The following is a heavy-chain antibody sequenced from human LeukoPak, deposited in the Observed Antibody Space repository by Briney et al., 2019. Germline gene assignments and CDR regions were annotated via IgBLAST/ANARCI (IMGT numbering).Heavy chain of an antibody. CDR3: ASHSSSWYGFNY. CDR1: GFTVSSNH. D-gene: IGHD6-13*01. J-gene: IGHJ4*02. Sequence: GGSLRLSCAASGFTVSSNHMSWVRQAPGKGLEWVSVIYSGGSTYYADSVKGRFTISRDNSKNTLYLQMNSLRAEDTAVYYCASHSSSWYGFNYWGQGTLVTVSS. V-gene: IGHV3-53*01. CDR2: IYSGGST.